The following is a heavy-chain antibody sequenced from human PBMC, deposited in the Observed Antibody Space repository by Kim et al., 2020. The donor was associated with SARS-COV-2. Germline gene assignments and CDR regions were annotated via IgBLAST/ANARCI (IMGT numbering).Heavy chain of an antibody. D-gene: IGHD6-13*01. V-gene: IGHV3-73*01. J-gene: IGHJ4*02. CDR3: TRRRIAAAGYSFDY. Sequence: AASVKGRFTISRDDSKNTAYLQMNSLKTEDTAVYYCTRRRIAAAGYSFDYWDQGTLVTVSS.